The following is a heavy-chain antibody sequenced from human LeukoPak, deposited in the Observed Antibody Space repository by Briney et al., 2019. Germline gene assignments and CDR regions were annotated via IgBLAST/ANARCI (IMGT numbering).Heavy chain of an antibody. V-gene: IGHV3-48*04. CDR3: ARMNYVSSGWGAPFDD. CDR1: GFTFSSYN. CDR2: ISPSSSRI. J-gene: IGHJ4*02. Sequence: GGSLRLSCAASGFTFSSYNTNWVRQAPGKGLEWVSYISPSSSRIDYAASVRGRFTISRDNAKSSLYLQMNSLSTDDTAVYYCARMNYVSSGWGAPFDDWGQGTLVTVSS. D-gene: IGHD1-7*01.